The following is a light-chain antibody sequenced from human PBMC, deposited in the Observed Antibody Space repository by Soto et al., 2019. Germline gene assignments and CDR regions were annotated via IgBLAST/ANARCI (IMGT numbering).Light chain of an antibody. CDR1: QSISSY. V-gene: IGKV1-39*01. Sequence: DIQLTQFPSSLSASVGDRVTITCRASQSISSYLNWYQQIPGKAPKLLIYATSSLQSGAPSRFSGSGSGTDFTLTISSLQPEDFATYYCQQSSNTPPTFGPGTKLDIK. J-gene: IGKJ2*01. CDR2: ATS. CDR3: QQSSNTPPT.